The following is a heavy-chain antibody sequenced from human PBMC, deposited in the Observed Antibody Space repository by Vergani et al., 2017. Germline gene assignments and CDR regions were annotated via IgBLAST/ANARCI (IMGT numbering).Heavy chain of an antibody. Sequence: QVQLVQSGAEVKKPGASVKVSCKVSGYTLTELSMHWVRQAPGKGLEWMGGFDPEAGETIYAQKVQGRVTMTEDTSTDTAYMELSSLRSDDTAVYYCATPSADAYDSSGYYYRFDYWGQGTLVTVSS. CDR3: ATPSADAYDSSGYYYRFDY. V-gene: IGHV1-24*01. J-gene: IGHJ4*02. D-gene: IGHD3-22*01. CDR2: FDPEAGET. CDR1: GYTLTELS.